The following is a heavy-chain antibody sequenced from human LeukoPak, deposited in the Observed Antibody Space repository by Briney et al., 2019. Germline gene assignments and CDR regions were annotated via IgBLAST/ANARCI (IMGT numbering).Heavy chain of an antibody. D-gene: IGHD3-3*01. V-gene: IGHV3-23*01. CDR1: GFTFSSYA. Sequence: GGSLRLSCTASGFTFSSYAMSWVRQAPGKGLEWVSAISGSGGSTYYADSVKGRFTISRDNSKNTLYLQMNSLRAEDTAVYYCAKDFWSGYRAYFDYWGQGTLVTVSS. J-gene: IGHJ4*02. CDR3: AKDFWSGYRAYFDY. CDR2: ISGSGGST.